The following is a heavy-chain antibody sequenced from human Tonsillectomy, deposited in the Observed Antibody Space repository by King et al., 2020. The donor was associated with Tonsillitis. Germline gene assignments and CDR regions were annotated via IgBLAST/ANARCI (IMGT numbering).Heavy chain of an antibody. CDR1: GFTFSSYA. CDR3: ANSGSSGYYYGSAFDI. D-gene: IGHD3-22*01. Sequence: VQLVESGGGLVQPGGSLRLSCAASGFTFSSYAMSWVRQAPGKGLEWVSAISGSGGSTYYADSVNGRFTISRDNSKNTWYLQMKSLRAEDTAVYYCANSGSSGYYYGSAFDIWGQGTMVTVSS. V-gene: IGHV3-23*04. CDR2: ISGSGGST. J-gene: IGHJ3*02.